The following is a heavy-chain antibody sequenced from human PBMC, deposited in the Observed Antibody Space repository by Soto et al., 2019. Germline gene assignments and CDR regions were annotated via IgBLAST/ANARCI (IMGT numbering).Heavy chain of an antibody. V-gene: IGHV3-30*03. Sequence: QVQLVESGGGVVQPGTSLTLSCAASGFTFSNYAMHWVRQAPGKGLEWVAAMSFDGTRYYADSVKGRSTITRDSARNTVFLQTSGLRVDDTALYYCTRGRPLPSMNTGDEPLDIWGQGTRFTVSS. CDR2: MSFDGTR. D-gene: IGHD3-16*01. CDR1: GFTFSNYA. CDR3: TRGRPLPSMNTGDEPLDI. J-gene: IGHJ3*02.